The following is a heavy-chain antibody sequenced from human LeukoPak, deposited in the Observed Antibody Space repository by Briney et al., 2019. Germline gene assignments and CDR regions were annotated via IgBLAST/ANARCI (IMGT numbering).Heavy chain of an antibody. CDR2: IYPGDSDT. CDR1: GYSFTSYW. D-gene: IGHD2-2*01. CDR3: ARRKYQLLGTHYYYYMDV. V-gene: IGHV5-51*01. J-gene: IGHJ6*03. Sequence: GESLKISCKGSGYSFTSYWIGWVRQMPGKGLEWMGIIYPGDSDTRYSPSFQGQVTISADKSISTAYLQWSSLKASDTAMYYCARRKYQLLGTHYYYYMDVWGKGTTVTVSS.